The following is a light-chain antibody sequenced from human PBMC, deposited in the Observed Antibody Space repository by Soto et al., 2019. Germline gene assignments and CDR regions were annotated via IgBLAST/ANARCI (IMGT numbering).Light chain of an antibody. V-gene: IGKV1-39*01. CDR1: QDIGTF. Sequence: DFQMTQSPSSLSASVGDTVTITCRASQDIGTFLNWYQQKPGKAPKLLISAASDLLSGVSSRFSGSGSGTDFTLTISSLQPEDFATYYCQQSYSTPQITFGPGTKVDMK. CDR3: QQSYSTPQIT. CDR2: AAS. J-gene: IGKJ3*01.